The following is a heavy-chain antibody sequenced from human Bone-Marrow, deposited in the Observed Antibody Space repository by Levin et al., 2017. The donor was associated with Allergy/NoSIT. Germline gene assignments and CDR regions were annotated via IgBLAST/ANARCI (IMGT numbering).Heavy chain of an antibody. CDR2: ISYDGSNK. D-gene: IGHD2-2*01. J-gene: IGHJ3*02. V-gene: IGHV3-30*18. Sequence: GESLKISCAASGFTFSSYGMHWVRQAPGKGLEWVAVISYDGSNKYYADSVKGRFTISRDNSKNTLYLQMNSLRAEDTAVYYCAKLVVVPAAMENAFDIWGQGTMVTVSS. CDR3: AKLVVVPAAMENAFDI. CDR1: GFTFSSYG.